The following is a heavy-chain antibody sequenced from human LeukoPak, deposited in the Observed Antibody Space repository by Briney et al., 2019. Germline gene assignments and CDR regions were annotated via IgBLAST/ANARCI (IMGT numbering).Heavy chain of an antibody. CDR1: GGSIRSSSYY. CDR2: IYYSGST. J-gene: IGHJ4*02. CDR3: AKDPHTGIAPDY. Sequence: SETLSLTCTVSGGSIRSSSYYWGWIRQPPGKGLEWIGSIYYSGSTYYNASLKSRGTISVDTSKNQFSLKLTYVTAADTAVYYCAKDPHTGIAPDYWGQGTLVTVSS. D-gene: IGHD5-18*01. V-gene: IGHV4-39*07.